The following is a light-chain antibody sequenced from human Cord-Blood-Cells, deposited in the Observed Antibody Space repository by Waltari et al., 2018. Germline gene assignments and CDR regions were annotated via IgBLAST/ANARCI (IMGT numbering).Light chain of an antibody. CDR2: EGS. Sequence: QSALTQPASVSGSPGQSITISCTGPSSDVGSYNLSSWYQQHPGKAPKLMIYEGSKRPSGVSNRFSGSKSGNTASLTISGLQAEDEADYYCCSYAGSSIVVFGGGTKLTVL. J-gene: IGLJ2*01. CDR3: CSYAGSSIVV. V-gene: IGLV2-23*01. CDR1: SSDVGSYNL.